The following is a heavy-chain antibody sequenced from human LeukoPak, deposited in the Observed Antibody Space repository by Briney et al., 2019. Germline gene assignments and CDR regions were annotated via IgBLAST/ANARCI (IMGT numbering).Heavy chain of an antibody. CDR1: GGTFSSYA. V-gene: IGHV1-69*05. J-gene: IGHJ4*02. D-gene: IGHD2-15*01. Sequence: ASVKVSCKASGGTFSSYAISWVRQAPGQGLEWMGGIIPIFGTANYAQKFQGRVTITTDESTSTAYMELSSLRSEDTAVYYCALVVAATYFDYWGQGTLVTVSS. CDR2: IIPIFGTA. CDR3: ALVVAATYFDY.